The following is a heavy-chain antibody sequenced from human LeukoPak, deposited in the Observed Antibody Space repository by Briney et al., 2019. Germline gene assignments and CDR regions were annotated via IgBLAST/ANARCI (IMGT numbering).Heavy chain of an antibody. Sequence: GGSLRLSCAASGFDFSSNWMHWVRHAPGQGLVWVSRIKGDGISTNYADSVKGRFTISRDIAKNTLYLQMNSLRAEDAGVYYCAKDHYWSIDYWGRGTLVTVSS. V-gene: IGHV3-74*01. J-gene: IGHJ4*02. CDR2: IKGDGIST. D-gene: IGHD3-3*01. CDR3: AKDHYWSIDY. CDR1: GFDFSSNW.